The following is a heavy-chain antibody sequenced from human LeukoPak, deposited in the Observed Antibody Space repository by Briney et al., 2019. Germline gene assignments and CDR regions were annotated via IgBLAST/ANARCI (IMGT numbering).Heavy chain of an antibody. V-gene: IGHV4-39*07. CDR1: GGSISSSHYY. CDR3: AGGAGFPSWSGPLIDY. Sequence: SETLSLTCSVSGGSISSSHYYWGWIRQPPGKGLEWIGSVYHSGSTYYNPSLKSRVTVSVDTSKNQFSLKLSSVTAADTAVYYCAGGAGFPSWSGPLIDYWGQGTLVTVSS. CDR2: VYHSGST. J-gene: IGHJ4*02. D-gene: IGHD2-8*02.